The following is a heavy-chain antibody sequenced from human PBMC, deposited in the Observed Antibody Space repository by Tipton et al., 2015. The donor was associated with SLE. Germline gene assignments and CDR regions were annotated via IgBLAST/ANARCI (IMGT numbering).Heavy chain of an antibody. Sequence: SLRLSCAGSGFTSGSYAMAWVRQAPGKGLTWVSFLSASGTLTNYADSVKGRFTISRDTSTNTLILQMDRLRVDDTAVYYCATISGFKAAGFDNWGRGTLVTVSP. D-gene: IGHD2-15*01. CDR1: GFTSGSYA. CDR2: LSASGTLT. V-gene: IGHV3-23*01. CDR3: ATISGFKAAGFDN. J-gene: IGHJ4*02.